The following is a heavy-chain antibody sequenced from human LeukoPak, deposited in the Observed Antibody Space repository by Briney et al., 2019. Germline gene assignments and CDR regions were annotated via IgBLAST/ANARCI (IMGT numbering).Heavy chain of an antibody. J-gene: IGHJ3*02. CDR2: INAGNGNT. D-gene: IGHD3-22*01. CDR1: GYTFTSYA. V-gene: IGHV1-3*03. Sequence: ASVKVSCKASGYTFTSYAMHWVRQAPGQRLEWMGWINAGNGNTKYSQEFQGRVTITRDTSASAAYMELSSLRSEDMAVYYCARDRRPYYDSSGSDAFDIWGQGTMVTVSS. CDR3: ARDRRPYYDSSGSDAFDI.